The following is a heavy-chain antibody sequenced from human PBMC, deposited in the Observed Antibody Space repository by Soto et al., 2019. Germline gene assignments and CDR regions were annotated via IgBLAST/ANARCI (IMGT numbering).Heavy chain of an antibody. D-gene: IGHD3-9*01. J-gene: IGHJ3*01. V-gene: IGHV4-59*01. CDR1: GASISSYY. CDR2: IHYTWST. CDR3: VREGGVTGDSPDEFDL. Sequence: SETLTLTCTVSGASISSYYWTWVRQPPGKGLEWIGYIHYTWSTNYNPSLKSRVTMSVDTSQNQFSLRLSSVTAADTAVYYCVREGGVTGDSPDEFDLQGQGTMVTVSS.